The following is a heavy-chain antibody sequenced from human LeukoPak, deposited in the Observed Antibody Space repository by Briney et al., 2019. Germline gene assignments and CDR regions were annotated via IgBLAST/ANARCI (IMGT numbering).Heavy chain of an antibody. D-gene: IGHD6-6*01. J-gene: IGHJ4*02. CDR2: IYHSGST. CDR3: ARVSVIAARLLFDY. CDR1: GYSISSGYY. Sequence: PSETLSLTCTVSGYSISSGYYWGWIRQPPGKGLEWIGSIYHSGSTYYNPSLKSRVIISVDTSKNQFSLKLSSVTAADTAVYYCARVSVIAARLLFDYWGQGTLVTVSS. V-gene: IGHV4-38-2*02.